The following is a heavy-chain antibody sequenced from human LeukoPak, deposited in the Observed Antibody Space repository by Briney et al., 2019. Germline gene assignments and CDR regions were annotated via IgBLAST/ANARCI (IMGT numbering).Heavy chain of an antibody. J-gene: IGHJ4*02. D-gene: IGHD6-6*01. CDR2: IYYSGST. V-gene: IGHV4-39*07. CDR1: GDSISTSNSY. CDR3: ARVGSSSWEVKFDY. Sequence: PSETLSLTCTVSGDSISTSNSYWGWIRQPPGKGLEWIGSIYYSGSTYYNPSLKSRVTLSVDTSKNQFSLKLSSVTAADTAVYYCARVGSSSWEVKFDYWGQGTLVTVSS.